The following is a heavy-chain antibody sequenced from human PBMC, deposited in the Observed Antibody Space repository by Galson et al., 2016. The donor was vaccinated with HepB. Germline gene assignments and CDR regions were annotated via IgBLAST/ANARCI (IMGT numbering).Heavy chain of an antibody. J-gene: IGHJ4*02. CDR2: IYYSGST. CDR3: ARGGFPSGDFVRHLFY. CDR1: GGSINSGGYY. D-gene: IGHD4-17*01. Sequence: TLSLACTVSGGSINSGGYYWTWIRQHPGKGLEWIGYIYYSGSTYYNPSLKSRLTISVDMSKNQFSLKLSSVTAADTAVYYCARGGFPSGDFVRHLFYWGQGTLVTVSS. V-gene: IGHV4-31*03.